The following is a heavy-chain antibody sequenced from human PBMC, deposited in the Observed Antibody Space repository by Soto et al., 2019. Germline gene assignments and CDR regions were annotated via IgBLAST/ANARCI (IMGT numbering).Heavy chain of an antibody. D-gene: IGHD2-15*01. J-gene: IGHJ4*02. CDR3: ARVALAGYCSGGSCSHSAPFDY. CDR1: GYTFTSYA. Sequence: GASVKVSCKASGYTFTSYAMRWVRQAPGQRLEWMGWINAGNGNTKYSQKFQGRVTITRDTSASTAYMELSSLRSEDTAVYYCARVALAGYCSGGSCSHSAPFDYWGQGTLVTVSS. V-gene: IGHV1-3*01. CDR2: INAGNGNT.